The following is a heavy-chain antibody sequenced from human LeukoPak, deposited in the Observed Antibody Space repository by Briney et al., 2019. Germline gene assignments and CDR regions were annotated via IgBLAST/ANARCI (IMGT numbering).Heavy chain of an antibody. D-gene: IGHD2-2*01. J-gene: IGHJ6*03. Sequence: GGSLRLSCAASGFTFSSYAMSWVRQAPGKGLEWVSAISGSGGSTYYADSVKGRFTISRDNSKNTLYLQMNSLRAEDTAVYYCARVSGSTVTGRYYYYYYMDVWGKGTTVTISS. CDR1: GFTFSSYA. CDR2: ISGSGGST. CDR3: ARVSGSTVTGRYYYYYYMDV. V-gene: IGHV3-23*01.